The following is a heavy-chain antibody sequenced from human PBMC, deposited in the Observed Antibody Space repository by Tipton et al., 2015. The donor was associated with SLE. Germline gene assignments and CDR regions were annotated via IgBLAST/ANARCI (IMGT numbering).Heavy chain of an antibody. CDR3: AREPIGNSGTYWDYYYLFYMDV. J-gene: IGHJ6*03. D-gene: IGHD1-26*01. Sequence: TLSLTCTVSGSISSTSYYWGWIRQPPGKGLEWIGSIYYNENTYYNPSLESRVTISVATSKNQFTLKLNSVTAADTAVYYCAREPIGNSGTYWDYYYLFYMDVWGKGTTVSVSS. CDR2: IYYNENT. CDR1: GSISSTSYY. V-gene: IGHV4-39*06.